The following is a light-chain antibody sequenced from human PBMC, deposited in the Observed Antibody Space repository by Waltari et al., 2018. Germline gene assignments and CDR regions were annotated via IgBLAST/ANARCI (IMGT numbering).Light chain of an antibody. Sequence: DIQITQSPSTLSVSVGDRVTITCRASQRISSWLAWYQQKPGKAPNLLIYKASTLESGVPSRFSGSGSGTEFTLTISSLQPDDFATYYCQEYSSHSGTFGQGTKVEIK. J-gene: IGKJ1*01. V-gene: IGKV1-5*03. CDR2: KAS. CDR1: QRISSW. CDR3: QEYSSHSGT.